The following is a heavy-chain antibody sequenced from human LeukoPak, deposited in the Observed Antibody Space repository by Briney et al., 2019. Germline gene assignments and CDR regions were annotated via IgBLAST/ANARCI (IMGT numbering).Heavy chain of an antibody. J-gene: IGHJ4*02. D-gene: IGHD1-26*01. CDR2: IYYSGST. V-gene: IGHV4-39*07. Sequence: SETLSLTCTVSGGSISSSSYYWGWIRQPPGKGLEWIGSIYYSGSTYYNPSLKSRVTISVDKSKNQFSLKLSSVTAADTAVYYCAREILGATVFLDYWGQGTLVTVSS. CDR3: AREILGATVFLDY. CDR1: GGSISSSSYY.